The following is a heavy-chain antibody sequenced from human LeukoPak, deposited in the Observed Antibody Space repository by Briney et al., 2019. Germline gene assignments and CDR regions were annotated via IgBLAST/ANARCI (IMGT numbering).Heavy chain of an antibody. CDR1: GHTFTGYY. CDR3: ARAPYGAKLIGLYSYYGMDV. D-gene: IGHD2/OR15-2a*01. CDR2: INPNSGGT. Sequence: ASVKVSCKASGHTFTGYYMHWVRQAPGQGREWMGWINPNSGGTNYAQKFQGRDTMTSDTSISTAYMELSRQRSDDTAVYYCARAPYGAKLIGLYSYYGMDVWGQGTTVTVSS. J-gene: IGHJ6*02. V-gene: IGHV1-2*02.